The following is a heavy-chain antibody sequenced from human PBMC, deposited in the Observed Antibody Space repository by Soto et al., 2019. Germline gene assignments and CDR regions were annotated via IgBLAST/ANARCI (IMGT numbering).Heavy chain of an antibody. J-gene: IGHJ6*02. V-gene: IGHV5-51*01. D-gene: IGHD6-6*01. Sequence: ISFKGSGYSFTSYWIGWVRQMPGKGLEWMGIIYPGDSDTRYSPSFQGQVTISADKSISTAYLQWSSLKASDTAMYYCARRGRGQIVRHYYYYGMDVWGQGTTVTVS. CDR1: GYSFTSYW. CDR3: ARRGRGQIVRHYYYYGMDV. CDR2: IYPGDSDT.